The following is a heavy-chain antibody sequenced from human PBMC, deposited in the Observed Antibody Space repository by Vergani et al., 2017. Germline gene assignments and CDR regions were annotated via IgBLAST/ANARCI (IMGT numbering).Heavy chain of an antibody. CDR3: ASRRPRLNLGSKSNAGTFDS. J-gene: IGHJ4*02. CDR2: ITAIGSA. CDR1: GGSLSGYF. D-gene: IGHD3-10*01. V-gene: IGHV4-34*02. Sequence: QVHLQQRGAGVLKPSETLSLTCGVIGGSLSGYFWSWIRKSPGRGLEWIGEITAIGSAKYSPSATSRVTFSVDTSRSEFTLTVTSVTAADTGLYFCASRRPRLNLGSKSNAGTFDSWGQGTLVTVSS.